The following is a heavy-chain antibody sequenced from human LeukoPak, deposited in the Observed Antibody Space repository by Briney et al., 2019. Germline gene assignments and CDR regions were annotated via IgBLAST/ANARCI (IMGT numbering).Heavy chain of an antibody. CDR1: GYTFSSYG. CDR2: ISAHNGNT. J-gene: IGHJ5*02. D-gene: IGHD2-2*01. CDR3: ARDSPYCSSTTCYLRFDP. V-gene: IGHV1-18*01. Sequence: GASVKVSCKASGYTFSSYGISWVRQAPGQGLEWMGWISAHNGNTNYAQNFQGRVTMTTDTSTSTAYMELRSLRPDDTAVYYCARDSPYCSSTTCYLRFDPWGQGTLVTVSS.